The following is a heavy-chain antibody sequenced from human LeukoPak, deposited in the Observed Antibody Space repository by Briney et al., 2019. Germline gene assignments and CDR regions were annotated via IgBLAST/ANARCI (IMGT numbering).Heavy chain of an antibody. CDR2: ISGSWGST. D-gene: IGHD2-2*01. Sequence: PGGTLRLSCAASVFNFSSYVMSWVRQAPGKGLEWVSAISGSWGSTYYADSVKGRFTISRDNSKNTLYLQMNSLRAEDTAVYYCAKGLRSCSSTSCYVSDAFDIWGQGTMVTVSS. CDR1: VFNFSSYV. J-gene: IGHJ3*02. CDR3: AKGLRSCSSTSCYVSDAFDI. V-gene: IGHV3-23*01.